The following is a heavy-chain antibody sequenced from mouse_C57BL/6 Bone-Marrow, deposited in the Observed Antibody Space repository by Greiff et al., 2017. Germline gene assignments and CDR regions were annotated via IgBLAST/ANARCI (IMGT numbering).Heavy chain of an antibody. V-gene: IGHV7-3*01. D-gene: IGHD2-3*01. CDR2: IRNKANGYTT. Sequence: EVQLQESGGGLVQPGGSLSLSCAASGFTFTDYYMSWVRQPPGKALEWLGFIRNKANGYTTEYSASVKGRFTISRDNSQSILYLQMNALRAEDSATYYGARYTGRWLLPWYFDVWGTGTTVTVSS. CDR1: GFTFTDYY. CDR3: ARYTGRWLLPWYFDV. J-gene: IGHJ1*03.